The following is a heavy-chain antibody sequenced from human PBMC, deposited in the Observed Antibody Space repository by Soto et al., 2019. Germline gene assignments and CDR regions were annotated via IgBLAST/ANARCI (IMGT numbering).Heavy chain of an antibody. CDR2: MFASGST. V-gene: IGHV4-4*07. D-gene: IGHD6-6*01. Sequence: QLQLQESGPGLVKPSETVSLTCTVSGDSITSYDWSWMRQPAGKGLAWIGRMFASGSTNYNPSLRGRVTLSIDRAKKRFSLKLNSVTAADTAVYFCARGRYNTGSSIPYFDNWGHGTLVTVSS. CDR3: ARGRYNTGSSIPYFDN. CDR1: GDSITSYD. J-gene: IGHJ4*01.